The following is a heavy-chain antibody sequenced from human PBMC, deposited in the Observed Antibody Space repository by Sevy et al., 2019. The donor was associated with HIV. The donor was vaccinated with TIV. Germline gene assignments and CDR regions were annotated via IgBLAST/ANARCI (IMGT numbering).Heavy chain of an antibody. Sequence: GGSLRLSCAASGFIFSNYSMNWVRQAPGKGLEWVSSISGRSSYIYNADSVKGRFTISRDNAKNSLYLQMNSLRAVDTAVYYCARVLRVVRIDYFDYWGQGTLVTVSS. J-gene: IGHJ4*02. CDR3: ARVLRVVRIDYFDY. CDR1: GFIFSNYS. CDR2: ISGRSSYI. V-gene: IGHV3-21*01. D-gene: IGHD2-2*01.